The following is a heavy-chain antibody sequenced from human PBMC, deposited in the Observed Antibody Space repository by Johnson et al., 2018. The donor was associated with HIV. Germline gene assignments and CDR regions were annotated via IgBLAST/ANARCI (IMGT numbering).Heavy chain of an antibody. V-gene: IGHV3-11*04. CDR1: GFTFSDYY. CDR2: ISSSGSTI. D-gene: IGHD2-21*02. J-gene: IGHJ3*02. CDR3: ASQIVVVTADDAFDI. Sequence: QVQLVESGGGLVKPGGSLRLSCAASGFTFSDYYMSWIRKAPGKGLEWVSYISSSGSTIYYADSVKGRFTISRDNAKNSLYLQMNSLRAEDTAVYYCASQIVVVTADDAFDIWGQGTRVTVSS.